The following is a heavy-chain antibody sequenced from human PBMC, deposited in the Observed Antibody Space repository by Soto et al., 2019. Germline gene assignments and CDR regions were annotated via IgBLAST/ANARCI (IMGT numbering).Heavy chain of an antibody. J-gene: IGHJ6*02. Sequence: QVQLVQSGAEVKKPGSSVKFSCKASGGTFSSYAISWVRQAPGQGLEWMGGIIPISDTTNYAQKFQGRVTITADEYTSTAYMELSSLRSEDTAVYYCARSQGSSTSLEIYYYYYYGMDVWGQGTTVTVSS. CDR1: GGTFSSYA. V-gene: IGHV1-69*01. D-gene: IGHD2-2*01. CDR2: IIPISDTT. CDR3: ARSQGSSTSLEIYYYYYYGMDV.